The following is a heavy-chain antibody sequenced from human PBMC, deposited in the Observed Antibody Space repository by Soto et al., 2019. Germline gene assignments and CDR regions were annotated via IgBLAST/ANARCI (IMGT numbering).Heavy chain of an antibody. V-gene: IGHV3-49*03. CDR1: GFTFGDYA. D-gene: IGHD3-22*01. Sequence: SLRLSCTASGFTFGDYAMSWFRQAPGKGLEWVGFIRSKAYGGTTEYAASVKGRFTISRDDSKSIAYLQMNSLKTEDTAVYYCTRVHYYDSSGLYYFDYWGQGTLVTVSS. CDR2: IRSKAYGGTT. CDR3: TRVHYYDSSGLYYFDY. J-gene: IGHJ4*02.